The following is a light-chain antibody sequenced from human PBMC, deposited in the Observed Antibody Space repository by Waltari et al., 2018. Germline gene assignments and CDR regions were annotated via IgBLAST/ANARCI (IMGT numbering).Light chain of an antibody. V-gene: IGKV2-28*01. Sequence: DIVMTQSPLSLSVTPGEPASISCRSSQSLLHRSGNTFLDWYLQKPGQSPQLLIYLVSNRASGVPDRFSCSGSGTDFTLKISRVEAEDVGVYFCMQARQTPWTFGQGTKVEIK. CDR3: MQARQTPWT. CDR1: QSLLHRSGNTF. J-gene: IGKJ1*01. CDR2: LVS.